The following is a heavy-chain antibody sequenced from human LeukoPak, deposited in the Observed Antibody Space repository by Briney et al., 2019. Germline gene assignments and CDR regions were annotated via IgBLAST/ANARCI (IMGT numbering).Heavy chain of an antibody. CDR3: ARGSSHDAFDI. CDR1: GGSISSSNW. Sequence: PSETMSLTCAVSGGSISSSNWWSWIRQPPGKGLEWIGYIYYSGSTYYNPSLKSRVTISVDTSKNQFSLKLSSVTAADTAVYYCARGSSHDAFDIWGQGTMVTVSS. V-gene: IGHV4-30-4*01. D-gene: IGHD6-13*01. CDR2: IYYSGST. J-gene: IGHJ3*02.